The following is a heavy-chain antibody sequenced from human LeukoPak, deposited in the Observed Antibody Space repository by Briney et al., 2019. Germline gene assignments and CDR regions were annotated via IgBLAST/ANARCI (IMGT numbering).Heavy chain of an antibody. CDR3: ARGYYYGSGSPSYFDY. J-gene: IGHJ4*02. CDR2: LNPDGSNT. CDR1: GFTFSSYW. Sequence: GGSLRLSCAASGFTFSSYWMHWVRQAPGKGLVWVSRLNPDGSNTNYADSVKGRFTISRDNAKNTLYLQMNSLRAEDTAVYYCARGYYYGSGSPSYFDYWGQGTLVTVSS. V-gene: IGHV3-74*01. D-gene: IGHD3-10*01.